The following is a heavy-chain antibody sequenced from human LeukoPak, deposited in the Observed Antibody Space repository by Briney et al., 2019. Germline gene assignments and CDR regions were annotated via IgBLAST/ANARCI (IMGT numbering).Heavy chain of an antibody. Sequence: GGSLRLSCAASGFTVSSNYMSWVRQAPGKGLEWVAVIWYDGSNKYYADSVKGRFTISRDNSKNTLYLQMNSLRAEDTAVYYCARDQGYYDSSGYLFGYWGQGTLVTVSS. CDR3: ARDQGYYDSSGYLFGY. CDR1: GFTVSSNY. D-gene: IGHD3-22*01. V-gene: IGHV3-33*08. CDR2: IWYDGSNK. J-gene: IGHJ4*02.